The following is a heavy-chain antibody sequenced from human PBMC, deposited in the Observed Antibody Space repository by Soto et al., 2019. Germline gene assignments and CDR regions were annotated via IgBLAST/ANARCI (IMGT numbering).Heavy chain of an antibody. CDR1: GYTFTGYY. Sequence: ASVKVSCKASGYTFTGYYMHWVRQAPGQGLEWMGWINPNSGGTNYAQKFQGWVTMTRDTSISTAYMELSRLRSDDTAVYYCARDLDSSSWYGWFDPWGQGTLVTVYS. V-gene: IGHV1-2*04. CDR2: INPNSGGT. CDR3: ARDLDSSSWYGWFDP. D-gene: IGHD6-13*01. J-gene: IGHJ5*02.